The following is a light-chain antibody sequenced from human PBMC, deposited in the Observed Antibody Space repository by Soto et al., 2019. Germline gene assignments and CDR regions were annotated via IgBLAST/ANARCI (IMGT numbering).Light chain of an antibody. CDR1: QSVSGSS. J-gene: IGKJ1*01. CDR3: QQYGGSPGT. Sequence: EIVLTQSPGTLSLSPGERATLSCRASQSVSGSSLAWYQQRPGQAPRLLIYGASNRVTGIPDRFSGSGSGTDFTLTISRLEPEDFAVYYCQQYGGSPGTFGQGTKVEIK. CDR2: GAS. V-gene: IGKV3-20*01.